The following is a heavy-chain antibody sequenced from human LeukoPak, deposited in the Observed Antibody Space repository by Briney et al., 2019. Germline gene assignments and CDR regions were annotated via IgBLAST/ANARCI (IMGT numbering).Heavy chain of an antibody. Sequence: GGSLRLSCAASGFTFDDYAMHWVRQAPGKGLEWVSGISWNSGSIGYADSVKGRFTISRDNAKNSLYLQMNSLRAEDTALYYCAKVGYSSGWYAIDYWGQGTLVTVSS. CDR1: GFTFDDYA. CDR2: ISWNSGSI. D-gene: IGHD6-19*01. CDR3: AKVGYSSGWYAIDY. V-gene: IGHV3-9*01. J-gene: IGHJ4*02.